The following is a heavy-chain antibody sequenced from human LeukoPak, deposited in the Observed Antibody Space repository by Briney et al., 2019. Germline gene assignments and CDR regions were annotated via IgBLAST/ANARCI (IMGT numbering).Heavy chain of an antibody. CDR3: AKDRGTIFNKVNYYFDY. V-gene: IGHV3-43*02. J-gene: IGHJ4*02. CDR2: INGDGDVT. CDR1: GFTFDDYA. Sequence: GGSLRLSCAASGFTFDDYAMHWVRRAPGKGLEWLSIINGDGDVTRHADSVKGRFTISRDNSKNSLYLQMNSLTTEDTAFYYCAKDRGTIFNKVNYYFDYWGQGTLVTVSS. D-gene: IGHD3-3*01.